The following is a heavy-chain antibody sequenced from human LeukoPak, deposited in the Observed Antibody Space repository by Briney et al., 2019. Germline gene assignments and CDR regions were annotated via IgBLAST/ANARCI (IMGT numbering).Heavy chain of an antibody. J-gene: IGHJ4*02. CDR2: ISGSGGST. CDR1: GFTFSSYA. V-gene: IGHV3-23*01. D-gene: IGHD4-17*01. CDR3: AKSETYKTTVTTFDY. Sequence: GGSLRLSCAASGFTFSSYAMSWVRQAPGKGLEWVSAISGSGGSTYYADSVKGRFTISRDNSKNTLYLQMSSLRAEDTAVYYCAKSETYKTTVTTFDYWGQGTLVTVSS.